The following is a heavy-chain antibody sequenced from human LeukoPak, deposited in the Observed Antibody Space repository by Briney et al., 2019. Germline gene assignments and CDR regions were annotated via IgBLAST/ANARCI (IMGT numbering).Heavy chain of an antibody. D-gene: IGHD6-19*01. CDR3: ARDPSSGWYYFDY. Sequence: GGSLRLSCAASGFTFSSYSMNWVRQAPGKGLEWVSSISSSSSYIYYADSVKGRFTISRDNAKNSLYLQMNSLRAEDTAVYYCARDPSSGWYYFDYWGQGTLVTVSS. V-gene: IGHV3-21*01. CDR2: ISSSSSYI. J-gene: IGHJ4*02. CDR1: GFTFSSYS.